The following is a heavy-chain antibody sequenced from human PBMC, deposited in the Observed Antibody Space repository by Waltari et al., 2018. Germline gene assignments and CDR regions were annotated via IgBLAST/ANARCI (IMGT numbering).Heavy chain of an antibody. CDR1: GFTFSSYA. J-gene: IGHJ4*02. V-gene: IGHV3-23*01. CDR3: ANTMVRYNRRDY. CDR2: ISCSGGST. D-gene: IGHD3-10*01. Sequence: EVQLLESGGGLVQPGGSLRLSCAASGFTFSSYAMSWVRQAPGKGLGWVSAISCSGGSTNYADSVKGRFTISRDNSKNTLYLQMNSLRAEDTAVYYCANTMVRYNRRDYWGQGTLVTVSS.